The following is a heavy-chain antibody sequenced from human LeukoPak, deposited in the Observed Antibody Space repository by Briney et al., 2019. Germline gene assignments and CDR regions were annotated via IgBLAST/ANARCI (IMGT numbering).Heavy chain of an antibody. J-gene: IGHJ5*02. CDR1: GGSISSYY. CDR3: ARDGAYYGSGSYYPYWFDP. V-gene: IGHV4-59*01. Sequence: PSETLSLTCTVSGGSISSYYWSWIRQPPGKGLEWIGYIYYSGSTNYNPSLKSRVTISVDTSKNQFSLKLSSVTAADTAVYYCARDGAYYGSGSYYPYWFDPWGQGTLVTVSS. D-gene: IGHD3-10*01. CDR2: IYYSGST.